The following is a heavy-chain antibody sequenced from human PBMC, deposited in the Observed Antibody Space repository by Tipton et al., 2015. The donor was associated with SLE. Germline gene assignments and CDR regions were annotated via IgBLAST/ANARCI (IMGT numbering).Heavy chain of an antibody. CDR2: VYYSGSI. V-gene: IGHV4-39*07. Sequence: TLSLTCTVYGGSVSSSSYFWGWLRPSPGKGLEWIANVYYSGSIDYNPSLRSRVTISVDTSKNQFSLQLTSVTAADTAVYYCAREDSGLFDAFDIWGQGTMVTVSS. J-gene: IGHJ3*02. CDR1: GGSVSSSSYF. D-gene: IGHD6-19*01. CDR3: AREDSGLFDAFDI.